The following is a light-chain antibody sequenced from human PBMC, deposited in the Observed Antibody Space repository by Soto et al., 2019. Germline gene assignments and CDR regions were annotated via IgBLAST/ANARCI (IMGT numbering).Light chain of an antibody. Sequence: QSVLTQPASVSGSPGQSITISCTGTSSDVGGYKFVSWYQHHPGTAPKLLIYDVSNRPSDISNRFSGSKSGNTASLTISGLQAEDEADYYCNSYTSSNSRVFGGGTKLTVL. CDR3: NSYTSSNSRV. CDR1: SSDVGGYKF. CDR2: DVS. J-gene: IGLJ2*01. V-gene: IGLV2-14*03.